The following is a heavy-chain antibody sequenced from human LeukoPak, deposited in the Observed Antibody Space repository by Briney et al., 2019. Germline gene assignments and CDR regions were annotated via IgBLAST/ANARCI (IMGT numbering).Heavy chain of an antibody. J-gene: IGHJ4*02. CDR3: ARAQRWLAFDS. CDR2: IYNGDNT. D-gene: IGHD6-19*01. V-gene: IGHV3-53*01. Sequence: GGSLRPSCAASGFTVSSNHMSWVRQVPGKGLDWVAVIYNGDNTKYADSVKGRFTIFRDNSKNTLYLQMNSLRAEDTAVYYCARAQRWLAFDSWGQGTLVTVSS. CDR1: GFTVSSNH.